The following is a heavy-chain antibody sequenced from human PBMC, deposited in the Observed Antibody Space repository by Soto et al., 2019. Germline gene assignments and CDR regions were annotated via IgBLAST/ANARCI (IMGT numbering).Heavy chain of an antibody. V-gene: IGHV3-23*01. Sequence: QLLESGGGLVQPGGSLRLSCTASGFNFNNQAMSWIRQAPGKGLDWVSTISGSGATSLYADSVKGRFTIFKDSSQAYLDLKSLRVEDSATYYCAKTETMVVVTVQPRWLDSWGRGTLVTVS. CDR2: ISGSGATS. D-gene: IGHD2-21*02. J-gene: IGHJ5*01. CDR1: GFNFNNQA. CDR3: AKTETMVVVTVQPRWLDS.